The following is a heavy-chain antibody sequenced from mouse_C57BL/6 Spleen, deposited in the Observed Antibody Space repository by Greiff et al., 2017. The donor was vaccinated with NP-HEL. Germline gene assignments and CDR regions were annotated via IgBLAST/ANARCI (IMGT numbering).Heavy chain of an antibody. CDR2: IRNKANNHAT. V-gene: IGHV6-6*01. CDR3: TRPYGSPYYYAMDY. D-gene: IGHD1-1*01. Sequence: EVKLMESGGGLVQPGGSMKLSCAASGFTFSDAWMDWVRQSPEKGLEWVAEIRNKANNHATYYAESVKGRFTISRDDSKSIVYLQMNSLRAEDTGIYYCTRPYGSPYYYAMDYWGQGTSVTVSS. J-gene: IGHJ4*01. CDR1: GFTFSDAW.